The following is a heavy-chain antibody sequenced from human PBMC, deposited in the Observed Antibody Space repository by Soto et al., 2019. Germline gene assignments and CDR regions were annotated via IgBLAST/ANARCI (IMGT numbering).Heavy chain of an antibody. Sequence: TSETLSLTCTVPGGSISSGGYYRRWIRQHPEKGLEWIGYIYYTGNTYYNASLKSRVTISVDTSNNQFSLKLSSVTAADTAVYYCARVGISSSDAFDIWGQGTTVNVSS. CDR1: GGSISSGGYY. V-gene: IGHV4-31*03. D-gene: IGHD6-6*01. J-gene: IGHJ3*02. CDR3: ARVGISSSDAFDI. CDR2: IYYTGNT.